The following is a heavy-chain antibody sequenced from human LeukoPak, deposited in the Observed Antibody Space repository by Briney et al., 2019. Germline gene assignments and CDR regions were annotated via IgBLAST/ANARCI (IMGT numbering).Heavy chain of an antibody. CDR2: IYYSGST. CDR3: ARLPRGYSSSWRNDY. CDR1: GGSISSGDYY. D-gene: IGHD6-13*01. V-gene: IGHV4-30-4*01. Sequence: PSQTLSLTCTVSGGSISSGDYYWSWIRQPPGKGLEWIGYIYYSGSTYYNPSLKSRVTISVDTSKNQFSLKLSSVTAADTAAYYCARLPRGYSSSWRNDYWGQGTLVTVSS. J-gene: IGHJ4*02.